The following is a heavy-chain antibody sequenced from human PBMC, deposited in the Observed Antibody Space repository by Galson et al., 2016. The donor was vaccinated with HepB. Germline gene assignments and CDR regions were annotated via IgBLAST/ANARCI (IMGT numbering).Heavy chain of an antibody. CDR3: VRDNFDRGLDY. V-gene: IGHV4-59*01. CDR1: GDSISSYY. CDR2: VSSSGSP. Sequence: SETLSLTCTVSGDSISSYYWSWIRQPPGKGLEWIAYVSSSGSPNYNPSLKSRDSISLDTSKNQFSLKLSSVTAADTAVYFCVRDNFDRGLDYWGQGTLVSVSS. D-gene: IGHD3-22*01. J-gene: IGHJ4*02.